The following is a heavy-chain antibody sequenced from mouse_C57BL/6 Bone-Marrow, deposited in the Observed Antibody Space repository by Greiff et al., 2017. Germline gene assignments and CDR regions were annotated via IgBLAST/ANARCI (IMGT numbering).Heavy chain of an antibody. CDR1: GYAFSSSW. CDR3: ASDYGTRFAY. Sequence: QVQLKQSGPELVKPGASVKISCKASGYAFSSSWMNWVKQRPGKGLEWIGRIYPGDGDTNYNGKFKGKATLTADKASSTAYMQLSSLTSEDSAVYFCASDYGTRFAYWGQGTLVTVSA. V-gene: IGHV1-82*01. D-gene: IGHD1-1*01. J-gene: IGHJ3*01. CDR2: IYPGDGDT.